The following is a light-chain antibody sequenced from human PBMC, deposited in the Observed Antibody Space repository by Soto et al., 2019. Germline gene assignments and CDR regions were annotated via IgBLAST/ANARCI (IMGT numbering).Light chain of an antibody. Sequence: DIQMTQSPSSLSASVGDTVTITCRASQSITSYLNWYQQKPGKAPKLLIYAASSLQSGVTSRFSGSGSGTDFTVTISSLQPEDFATYYCQQSYSTPRTFGQGTKVEIK. V-gene: IGKV1-39*01. J-gene: IGKJ1*01. CDR2: AAS. CDR1: QSITSY. CDR3: QQSYSTPRT.